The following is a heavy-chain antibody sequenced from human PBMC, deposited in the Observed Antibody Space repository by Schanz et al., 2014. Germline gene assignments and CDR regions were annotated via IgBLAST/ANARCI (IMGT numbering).Heavy chain of an antibody. J-gene: IGHJ3*01. Sequence: EVTLVESGGGLIQPGGSLRLSCAVSGFTVNTNYMSWVRQAPGKGLEWISSMYINSGSTQYADSVKGRFIISRDSSKNTLFLQMNSLRAEDTAVYFCARDGGRDGYNLAFDVWGQGTLVTVSS. CDR3: ARDGGRDGYNLAFDV. CDR1: GFTVNTNY. CDR2: MYINSGST. D-gene: IGHD5-12*01. V-gene: IGHV3-53*01.